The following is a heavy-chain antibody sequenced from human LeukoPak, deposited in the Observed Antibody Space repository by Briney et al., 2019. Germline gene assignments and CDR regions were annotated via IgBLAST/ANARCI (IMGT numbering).Heavy chain of an antibody. D-gene: IGHD2-2*01. CDR1: GFTLSSYW. Sequence: GGSLSLSCAASGFTLSSYWMTWVRQAPGKGPEWVANINRDGSDKHYMDSVKGRFTISRDNAESSLYLQMNSLRAEDTAVYYCARAPLYCSSTSCWYFDLWGRGTLVTVSS. CDR3: ARAPLYCSSTSCWYFDL. V-gene: IGHV3-7*01. J-gene: IGHJ2*01. CDR2: INRDGSDK.